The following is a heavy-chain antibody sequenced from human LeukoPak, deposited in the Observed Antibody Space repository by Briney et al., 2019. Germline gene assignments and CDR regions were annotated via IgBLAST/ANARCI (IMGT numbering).Heavy chain of an antibody. CDR1: GSSFTIYY. CDR3: ARVVGATPGHYGMDV. J-gene: IGHJ6*02. CDR2: INPSGGST. V-gene: IGHV1-46*01. Sequence: GASVKVSCKASGSSFTIYYMHWGWHAPGQGLEWMGIINPSGGSTSYAQKSQGRVTMTRDTSTSTVYMELSSLRSEDTAVYYCARVVGATPGHYGMDVWGQGTTVTVSS. D-gene: IGHD1-26*01.